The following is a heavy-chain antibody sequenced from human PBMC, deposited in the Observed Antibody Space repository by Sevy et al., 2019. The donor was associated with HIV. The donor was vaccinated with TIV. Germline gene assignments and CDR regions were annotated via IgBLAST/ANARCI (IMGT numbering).Heavy chain of an antibody. CDR3: VSLLYYYEEYNAMDV. Sequence: GGSLRLSCEASGFTFSGSAMHWVRQASGKGLEWIGRIRSKASSYATVYAASVKARFTISRDDSKNTAYLQMNSLKIEDTAVYYCVSLLYYYEEYNAMDVWGQGTTVTVSS. J-gene: IGHJ6*02. CDR1: GFTFSGSA. V-gene: IGHV3-73*01. CDR2: IRSKASSYAT. D-gene: IGHD3-22*01.